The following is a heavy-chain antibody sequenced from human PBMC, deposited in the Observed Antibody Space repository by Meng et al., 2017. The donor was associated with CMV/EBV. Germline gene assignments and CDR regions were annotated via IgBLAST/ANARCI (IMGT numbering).Heavy chain of an antibody. D-gene: IGHD1-14*01. Sequence: SVKVSCKASGYTFIDYYMHWVRQAPGQGLEWMGGIIPIFGTANYAQKFQGRVTITTDESTSTAYMELSSLRSEDTAMYYCARDFQPKYYYYGMDVWGQGTTVTVSS. V-gene: IGHV1-69*05. CDR1: GYTFIDYY. CDR3: ARDFQPKYYYYGMDV. CDR2: IIPIFGTA. J-gene: IGHJ6*02.